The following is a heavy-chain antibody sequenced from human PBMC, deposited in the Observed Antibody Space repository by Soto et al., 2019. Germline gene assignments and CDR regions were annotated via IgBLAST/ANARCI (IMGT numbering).Heavy chain of an antibody. Sequence: LRLPCAASGFTVSSNYMSWVRQAPGKGLEWASVIYSGGSTYYADSVKGRFTISRDNSKNTLYLQMNSLRAEDTAVYYCARVGLSGLGYYYYGMDVWGQGNTVTVSS. J-gene: IGHJ6*02. CDR2: IYSGGST. D-gene: IGHD3-10*01. V-gene: IGHV3-53*01. CDR1: GFTVSSNY. CDR3: ARVGLSGLGYYYYGMDV.